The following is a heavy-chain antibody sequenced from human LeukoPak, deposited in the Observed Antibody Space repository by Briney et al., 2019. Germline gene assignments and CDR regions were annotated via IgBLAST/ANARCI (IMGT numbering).Heavy chain of an antibody. J-gene: IGHJ6*03. CDR1: GFTFSTYW. CDR2: IQQDGSEK. D-gene: IGHD2-2*01. CDR3: ARSRKGYQLLSTNRDYYYMDV. Sequence: GGSLRLSCVVSGFTFSTYWMSWVRQAPGKGLEWVANIQQDGSEKYYVDSAKGRFTISRDNAKNSLYLQMNSLRADDTAVYYCARSRKGYQLLSTNRDYYYMDVWGKGTTVTLSS. V-gene: IGHV3-7*01.